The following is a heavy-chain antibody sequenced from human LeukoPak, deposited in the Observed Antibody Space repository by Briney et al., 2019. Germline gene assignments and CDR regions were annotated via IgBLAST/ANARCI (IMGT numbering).Heavy chain of an antibody. V-gene: IGHV3-7*01. D-gene: IGHD4-17*01. CDR1: GFTFTNYW. J-gene: IGHJ4*02. CDR3: ARDQRGHTYGLDY. CDR2: INQDGSEM. Sequence: HPGGSLRLSCVASGFTFTNYWMSWVRQAPGKGLEWVAKINQDGSEMYYVDSVKGRFTISRDSAQNSLYLQMNSLRAEDTAVYYCARDQRGHTYGLDYWGQGTLVTVSS.